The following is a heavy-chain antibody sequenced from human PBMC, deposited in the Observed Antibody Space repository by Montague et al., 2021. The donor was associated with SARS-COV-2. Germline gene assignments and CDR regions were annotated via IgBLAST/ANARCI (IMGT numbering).Heavy chain of an antibody. CDR2: INHSGST. V-gene: IGHV4-34*01. Sequence: SETLSRTCAVYGGSFSGYYWSWIRQPPGKGLEWIGGINHSGSTNYNPSLKSRVTISVDTSKNQFSLKLSSVTAADTAVYYCAIPMVRGFSRAFDIWGQGTMVTVSS. D-gene: IGHD3-10*01. CDR3: AIPMVRGFSRAFDI. CDR1: GGSFSGYY. J-gene: IGHJ3*02.